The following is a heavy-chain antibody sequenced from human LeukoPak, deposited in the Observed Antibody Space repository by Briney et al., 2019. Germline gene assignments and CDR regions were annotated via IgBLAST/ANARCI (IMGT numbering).Heavy chain of an antibody. V-gene: IGHV1-18*01. CDR1: GGTFSSYA. CDR2: ISAYNGNT. D-gene: IGHD5-12*01. CDR3: ARDLVSGSNWFDP. J-gene: IGHJ5*02. Sequence: ASVKVSFKASGGTFSSYAISWVRQAPGQGREWMGWISAYNGNTNYAQKLQGRVTMTTDTSTSTAYMELRSLRSDDTAVYYCARDLVSGSNWFDPWGQGTLVTVSS.